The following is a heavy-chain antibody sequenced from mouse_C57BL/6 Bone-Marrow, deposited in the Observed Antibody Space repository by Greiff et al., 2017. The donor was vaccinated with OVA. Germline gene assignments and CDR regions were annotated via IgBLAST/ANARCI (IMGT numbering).Heavy chain of an antibody. V-gene: IGHV7-3*01. CDR3: ARYDYDGPWFAY. CDR1: GFTFTDYY. J-gene: IGHJ3*01. Sequence: EVQVVESGGGLVQPGGSLSLSCAASGFTFTDYYMSWVRQTPGKALEWLGFIRNKANGYTTEYSASVKGRFTISRDNSQSILYLQMNALRAEDSATYYCARYDYDGPWFAYWGQGTLVTVSA. CDR2: IRNKANGYTT. D-gene: IGHD2-4*01.